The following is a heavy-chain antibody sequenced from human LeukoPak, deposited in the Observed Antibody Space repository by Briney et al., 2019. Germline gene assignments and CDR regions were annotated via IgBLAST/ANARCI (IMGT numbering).Heavy chain of an antibody. CDR2: IYTSGST. J-gene: IGHJ5*01. CDR3: ARTPDYSNYDNWFDS. V-gene: IGHV4-61*02. Sequence: TSQTLSLTCTVSGGSISSGSYYWSWIRQSAGKELEWIGRIYTSGSTNYNPSLKSRVTISVDTSKNQFSLKLRYVTAADTAVYYCARTPDYSNYDNWFDSWGQGTLVTVSS. D-gene: IGHD4-11*01. CDR1: GGSISSGSYY.